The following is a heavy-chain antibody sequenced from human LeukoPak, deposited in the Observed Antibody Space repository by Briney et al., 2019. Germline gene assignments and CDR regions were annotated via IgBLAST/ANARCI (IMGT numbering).Heavy chain of an antibody. CDR3: ARSPPIMITFGGVIVQGPFDY. J-gene: IGHJ4*02. CDR1: GGSISSGGYY. Sequence: SETLSLTCTVSGGSISSGGYYWSWIRQHPGKGLEWIGYIYYSGSTYYNPSLKSRVTISVDTSKNQFSLRLSSVTAAVTAVYYCARSPPIMITFGGVIVQGPFDYWGQGTLVTVSS. D-gene: IGHD3-16*02. CDR2: IYYSGST. V-gene: IGHV4-31*03.